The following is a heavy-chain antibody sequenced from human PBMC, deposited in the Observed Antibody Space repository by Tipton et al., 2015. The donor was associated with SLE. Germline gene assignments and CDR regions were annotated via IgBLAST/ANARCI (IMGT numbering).Heavy chain of an antibody. CDR2: INHSGST. D-gene: IGHD6-6*01. V-gene: IGHV4-34*01. J-gene: IGHJ6*03. CDR1: GGSFSGYY. Sequence: TLSLTCAVYGGSFSGYYWSWIRQPPGKGLEWIGEINHSGSTNYNPSLKSRVTISVDTSKNQFSLKLSSVTAADTAVYYCARGLGSSSPGSYYYYMDVWGKGTTVAVSS. CDR3: ARGLGSSSPGSYYYYMDV.